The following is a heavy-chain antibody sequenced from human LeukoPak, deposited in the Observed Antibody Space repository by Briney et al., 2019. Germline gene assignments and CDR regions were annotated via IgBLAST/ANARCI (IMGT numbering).Heavy chain of an antibody. Sequence: ASVKVSCKASGYTFTSYDINWVRQATGQGLEWMGWMNPNSGNTGYAQKFQGRVTMTRNTSISTAYMELSGLRSEDTAVYYCARRKGTTGTTLFVPWGQGTLVTVSS. CDR3: ARRKGTTGTTLFVP. J-gene: IGHJ5*02. V-gene: IGHV1-8*01. CDR2: MNPNSGNT. D-gene: IGHD1-1*01. CDR1: GYTFTSYD.